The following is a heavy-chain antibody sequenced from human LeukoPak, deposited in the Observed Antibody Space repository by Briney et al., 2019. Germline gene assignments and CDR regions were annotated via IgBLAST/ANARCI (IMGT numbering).Heavy chain of an antibody. J-gene: IGHJ4*02. CDR2: IIPIFGTA. CDR1: GGTFNSYA. Sequence: SVKVSCKASGGTFNSYAISWVRQAPGQGLEWMGGIIPIFGTANYAQKFQGRVTITADESTSTAYMELSSLRSEDTAVYYCARDLCRYGYCYFDYWGQGTLVTVSS. D-gene: IGHD5-18*01. CDR3: ARDLCRYGYCYFDY. V-gene: IGHV1-69*01.